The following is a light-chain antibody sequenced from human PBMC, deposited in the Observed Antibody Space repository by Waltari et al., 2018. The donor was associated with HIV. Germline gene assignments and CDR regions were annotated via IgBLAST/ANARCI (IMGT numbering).Light chain of an antibody. Sequence: QSVLTQPPSASGTPGQRVTISCSGSSSNIGSNTVNWYQQLPGTAPKLLIYSNKQRPSGGPDRFSGSESGTSASLAISGLQCEDEADYYCAAWDDSLNGVVFGGGTKLTVL. CDR1: SSNIGSNT. CDR2: SNK. CDR3: AAWDDSLNGVV. V-gene: IGLV1-44*01. J-gene: IGLJ2*01.